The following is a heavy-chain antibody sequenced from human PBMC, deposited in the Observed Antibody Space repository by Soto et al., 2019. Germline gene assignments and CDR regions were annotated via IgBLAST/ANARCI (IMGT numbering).Heavy chain of an antibody. CDR3: ARDQRLATKSRGAFDI. CDR1: GFTFSSYG. V-gene: IGHV3-33*01. D-gene: IGHD5-12*01. J-gene: IGHJ3*02. CDR2: IWYDGSNK. Sequence: PGGSLRLSCAASGFTFSSYGMHWVRQTPGKGLEWVAVIWYDGSNKYYADSVKGRFTISRDNSKNTLYLQMNSLRAEDTAVYYCARDQRLATKSRGAFDIWGQGTMVTVSS.